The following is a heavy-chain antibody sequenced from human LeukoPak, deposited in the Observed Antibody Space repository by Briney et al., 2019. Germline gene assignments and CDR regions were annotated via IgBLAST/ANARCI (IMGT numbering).Heavy chain of an antibody. CDR1: GDTFSSYY. Sequence: GASVKVSCKASGDTFSSYYMHWVRQAPGQGLEWMGIINPSGGSTSYAQKFQGRVTITADKSTSTDYMELSSLKSEDTAVYYCATGVATIRRPHYFDYWGQGTLVTVSS. V-gene: IGHV1-46*01. CDR3: ATGVATIRRPHYFDY. J-gene: IGHJ4*02. CDR2: INPSGGST. D-gene: IGHD5-12*01.